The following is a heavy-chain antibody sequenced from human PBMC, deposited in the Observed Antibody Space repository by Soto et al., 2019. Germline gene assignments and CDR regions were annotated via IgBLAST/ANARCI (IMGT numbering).Heavy chain of an antibody. D-gene: IGHD2-15*01. Sequence: QVQLVQSGAEVKKPGSSVKVSCKASGGTFSSYAISWVRQAPGQGLEWMGGIIPIFGTANYAQKFQGRVTITADESTSTAYMELSSLRSEDTAVYYCARDEFGYCSGGSCYADYYYYGMDVWGQGTTVTASS. CDR3: ARDEFGYCSGGSCYADYYYYGMDV. CDR1: GGTFSSYA. J-gene: IGHJ6*02. V-gene: IGHV1-69*12. CDR2: IIPIFGTA.